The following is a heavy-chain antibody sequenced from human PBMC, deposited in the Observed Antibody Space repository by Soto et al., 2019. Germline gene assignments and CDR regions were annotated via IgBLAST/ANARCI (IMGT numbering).Heavy chain of an antibody. Sequence: EVQLVESGGGLVQPGGSLRLSCAASGFTFSSYIMNWVRQAPGKGLEWVSYISSSSSTIYYADSVKGRFTISRDNAKNSLYLQMNSLRDEDTAVYYCARDMYSGYGGGFDYWGQGTLVTVSS. CDR1: GFTFSSYI. J-gene: IGHJ4*02. V-gene: IGHV3-48*02. CDR3: ARDMYSGYGGGFDY. D-gene: IGHD5-12*01. CDR2: ISSSSSTI.